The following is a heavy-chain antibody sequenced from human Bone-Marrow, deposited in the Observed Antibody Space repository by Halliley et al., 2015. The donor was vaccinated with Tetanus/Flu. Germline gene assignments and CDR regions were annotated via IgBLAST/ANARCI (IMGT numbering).Heavy chain of an antibody. CDR1: GGSLSGYY. Sequence: TLSLTCAVYGGSLSGYYWSWIRQPPGKGLEWIGEINHSGRTNYSPSLKSRVSISVDTSKNQFSLKLSSVTAADTALYYCARGRYCYCSNCRRVDFDYWGQGTLVTASS. V-gene: IGHV4-34*01. CDR2: INHSGRT. CDR3: ARGRYCYCSNCRRVDFDY. J-gene: IGHJ4*02. D-gene: IGHD2-15*01.